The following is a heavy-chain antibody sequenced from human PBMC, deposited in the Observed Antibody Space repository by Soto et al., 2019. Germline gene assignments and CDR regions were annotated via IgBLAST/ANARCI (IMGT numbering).Heavy chain of an antibody. J-gene: IGHJ6*02. D-gene: IGHD6-19*01. CDR2: IYPGESVT. V-gene: IGHV5-51*07. CDR3: ARRRGWYNYYYYGMDV. CDR1: GYSFTSYW. Sequence: PGESLKISCKGSGYSFTSYWIGWVHQMPGKGLEWMGIIYPGESVTRYSPSYQGQVTTSADKSISTAYLQWSSLKASDTAMYYCARRRGWYNYYYYGMDVWGQGTTVTGSS.